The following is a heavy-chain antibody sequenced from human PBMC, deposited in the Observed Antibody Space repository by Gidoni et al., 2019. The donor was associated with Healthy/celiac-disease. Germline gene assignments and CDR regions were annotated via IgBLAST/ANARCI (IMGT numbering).Heavy chain of an antibody. CDR1: GFTFSGSA. J-gene: IGHJ4*02. D-gene: IGHD3-22*01. CDR2: IRSKANSYAT. V-gene: IGHV3-73*02. CDR3: TRPFDSSGYYYGY. Sequence: EVQLVESGGGLVQPGGSLKLSCAASGFTFSGSAMHWVRQASGKGLEWVGRIRSKANSYATAYAASVKGRFTISRDDSKNTAYLQMNSLKTEDTAVYYCTRPFDSSGYYYGYWGQGTLVTVSS.